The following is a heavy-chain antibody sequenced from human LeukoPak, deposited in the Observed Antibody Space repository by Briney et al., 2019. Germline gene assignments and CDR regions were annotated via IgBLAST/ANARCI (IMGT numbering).Heavy chain of an antibody. CDR2: ISSSGSTI. J-gene: IGHJ3*02. Sequence: GGSLRLSCAASGFTFISYEMNWVRQATGKGLGWVSYISSSGSTIYYADSVKGRFTISRGNGKNSFDVQMNMLSDGHTSLSSLAGGDVLLYFDFLLGTGAFDIWGQGTMVTVSS. V-gene: IGHV3-48*03. CDR3: AGGDVLLYFDFLLGTGAFDI. CDR1: GFTFISYE. D-gene: IGHD3-9*01.